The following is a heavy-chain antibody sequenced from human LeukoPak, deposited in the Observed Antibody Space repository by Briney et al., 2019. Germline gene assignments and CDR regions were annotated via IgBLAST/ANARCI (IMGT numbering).Heavy chain of an antibody. J-gene: IGHJ4*02. D-gene: IGHD2-15*01. CDR1: GFTFSSYW. CDR2: ISTDGYTT. V-gene: IGHV3-74*01. CDR3: VVGGSPGY. Sequence: GGSLRLSCAVSGFTFSSYWMHWVRQAPGKGLVWVSRISTDGYTTDYADFVQGRFTASRDNTKNTWSLEMNSLRAEDTAVYYCVVGGSPGYWGQGTLVTVSS.